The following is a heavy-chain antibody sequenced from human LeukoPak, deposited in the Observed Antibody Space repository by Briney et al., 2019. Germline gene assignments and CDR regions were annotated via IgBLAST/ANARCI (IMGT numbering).Heavy chain of an antibody. CDR3: ARGPYSSNWYVDY. J-gene: IGHJ4*02. CDR2: ISRTGNSI. CDR1: GFTLSSYE. V-gene: IGHV3-48*03. D-gene: IGHD6-13*01. Sequence: GGSLRLSCAASGFTLSSYEMNWVRLAPGKGLEWISYISRTGNSIYYADSVKGRLTISRDSAKNSLYLQMNSLRAEDTAVYYCARGPYSSNWYVDYWGQGTLVTVAS.